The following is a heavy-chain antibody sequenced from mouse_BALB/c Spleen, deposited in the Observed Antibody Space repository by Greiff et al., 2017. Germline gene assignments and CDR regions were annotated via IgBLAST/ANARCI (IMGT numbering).Heavy chain of an antibody. D-gene: IGHD2-14*01. CDR2: ISSGGSYT. CDR3: ARHGYYRYNWYFDV. V-gene: IGHV5-6*02. CDR1: GFTFSSYG. J-gene: IGHJ1*01. Sequence: DVMLVESGGDLVKPGGSLKLSCAASGFTFSSYGMSWVRQTPDKRLEWVATISSGGSYTYYPDSVKGRFTISRDNAKNTLYLQMSSLKSEDTAMYYCARHGYYRYNWYFDVWGAGTTVTVSS.